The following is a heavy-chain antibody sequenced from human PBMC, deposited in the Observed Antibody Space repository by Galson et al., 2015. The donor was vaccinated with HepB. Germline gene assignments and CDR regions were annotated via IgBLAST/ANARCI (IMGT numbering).Heavy chain of an antibody. CDR2: INPNSGGT. J-gene: IGHJ6*03. D-gene: IGHD2-15*01. Sequence: SVKVSCKASGGTFSSYAISWVRQAPGQGLEWMGRINPNSGGTNYAQKFQGRVTMTRDTSISTAYMELSRLRSDDTAVYYCARDLGYCSGGSCYVGDYYYYYYMDVWGKGTTVTVSS. CDR3: ARDLGYCSGGSCYVGDYYYYYYMDV. V-gene: IGHV1-2*06. CDR1: GGTFSSYA.